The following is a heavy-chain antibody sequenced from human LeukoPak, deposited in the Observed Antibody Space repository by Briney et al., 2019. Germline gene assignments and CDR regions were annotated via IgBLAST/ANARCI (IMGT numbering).Heavy chain of an antibody. CDR2: ISYDGSNK. J-gene: IGHJ4*02. CDR1: GFTFSSYA. Sequence: QSGGSPRLSCAASGFTFSSYAMHWVRQAPGKGLEWVAVISYDGSNKYYADSVKGRFTISRDNSKNTLYLQMNSLRAEDTAVYYCARDAVDTAMVGLLFRWHYFDYWGQGTLVTVSS. D-gene: IGHD5-18*01. CDR3: ARDAVDTAMVGLLFRWHYFDY. V-gene: IGHV3-30-3*01.